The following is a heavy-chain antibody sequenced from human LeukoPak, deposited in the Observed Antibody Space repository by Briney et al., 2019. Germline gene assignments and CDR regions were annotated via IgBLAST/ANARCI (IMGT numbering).Heavy chain of an antibody. V-gene: IGHV3-48*01. Sequence: GGSLRLSCAASGFTFSSYSMNWVRQAPGKGLEWVSYISSSSSTIYYADSVKSRFTISRDNAKNSLYLQMNSLRAEDTALYYCATEGGVFDYWGQGTLVTVSS. D-gene: IGHD1-1*01. CDR2: ISSSSSTI. CDR1: GFTFSSYS. J-gene: IGHJ4*02. CDR3: ATEGGVFDY.